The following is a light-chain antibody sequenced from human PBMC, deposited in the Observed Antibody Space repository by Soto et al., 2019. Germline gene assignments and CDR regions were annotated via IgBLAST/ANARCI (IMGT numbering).Light chain of an antibody. CDR1: ESISSEY. Sequence: EIVLTQSPGTLSLSPGERATLSCRTSESISSEYLAWYQQRPGQAPRLLIYGASSRATGVPDRFSGSGSGTDFTLTISSLEPEDFAVYYCQQRSNWSWTFGQGTKVDIK. CDR3: QQRSNWSWT. CDR2: GAS. V-gene: IGKV3D-20*02. J-gene: IGKJ1*01.